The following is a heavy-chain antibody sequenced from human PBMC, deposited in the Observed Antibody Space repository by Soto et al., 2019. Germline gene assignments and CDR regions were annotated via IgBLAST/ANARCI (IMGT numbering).Heavy chain of an antibody. D-gene: IGHD3-10*01. V-gene: IGHV1-69*13. Sequence: ASVKVSCKASGGTFSSYAISWVRQAPGQGLEWMGGIIPIFGTANYAQKFQGRVTITADESTSTAYMELSSLRSEDTAVYYCARDPAIPTMVRPTGMDVWGQGTTVTVSS. J-gene: IGHJ6*02. CDR1: GGTFSSYA. CDR2: IIPIFGTA. CDR3: ARDPAIPTMVRPTGMDV.